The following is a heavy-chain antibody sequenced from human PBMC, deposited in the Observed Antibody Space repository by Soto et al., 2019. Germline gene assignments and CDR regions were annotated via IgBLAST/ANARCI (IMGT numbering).Heavy chain of an antibody. CDR3: ARDVSGSYRLDY. V-gene: IGHV1-8*01. CDR2: MNPNSGNT. J-gene: IGHJ4*02. D-gene: IGHD1-26*01. CDR1: GYTFTSYD. Sequence: QVQLVQSGAEVKKPGASVKVSCKASGYTFTSYDINWGRQATGQGLEWMGGMNPNSGNTGYAQKLQGQVTMATNPSVSTACMDLSSLKSVATDVYYCARDVSGSYRLDYWGQGTLVTVSS.